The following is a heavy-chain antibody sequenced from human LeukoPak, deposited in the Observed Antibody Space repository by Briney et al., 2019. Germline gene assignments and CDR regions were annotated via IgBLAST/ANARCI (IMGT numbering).Heavy chain of an antibody. CDR3: ARQSGGRTGGTPFDY. Sequence: ASVKVSFTASGYTFTYYYTYWVRQVPGQGLEWMGIFRPSGTTTVYPLELQGRVTLTRDTSTSTVYMELSSLTSADTAVYFCARQSGGRTGGTPFDYWGPGNLVTVSS. J-gene: IGHJ4*02. CDR2: FRPSGTTT. V-gene: IGHV1-46*01. D-gene: IGHD1-26*01. CDR1: GYTFTYYY.